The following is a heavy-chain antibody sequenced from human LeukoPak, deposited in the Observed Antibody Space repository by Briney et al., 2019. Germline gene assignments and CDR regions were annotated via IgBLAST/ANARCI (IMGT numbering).Heavy chain of an antibody. V-gene: IGHV5-51*01. J-gene: IGHJ4*02. CDR3: ASGDNSGYFRSPTEAY. CDR1: GYSFTTYW. D-gene: IGHD3-22*01. Sequence: ESLKISCKGSGYSFTTYWIGWVRQMPGKGLEWMGIIYPVDSDTTYSPSFQGQVTISADKSISTAYLQWSSLKASDPAIYYCASGDNSGYFRSPTEAYWGQGTLVTVSS. CDR2: IYPVDSDT.